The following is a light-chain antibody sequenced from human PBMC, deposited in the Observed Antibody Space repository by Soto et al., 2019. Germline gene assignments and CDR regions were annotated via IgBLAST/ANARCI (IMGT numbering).Light chain of an antibody. V-gene: IGKV1-5*01. CDR1: QSINNW. CDR2: DAS. J-gene: IGKJ4*01. Sequence: DIQMTQSPSTLSASVGDRVTITCRASQSINNWLAWYQQKPGKAPKFLIYDASNLESGVPSRFSGSASGTEFTLTISSLQPDDFATYYCQQYDNYPITFGGGTKVDI. CDR3: QQYDNYPIT.